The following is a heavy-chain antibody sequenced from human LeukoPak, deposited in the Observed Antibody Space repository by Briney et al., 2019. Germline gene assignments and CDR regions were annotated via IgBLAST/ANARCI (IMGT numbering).Heavy chain of an antibody. Sequence: SETLSLTCTVSGGSISSYYWSWIRQPPGKGLEWIGHIYLSGGTHYNSSLKSRLTISIDASKNQFSLQLSSVTAADTAMYYCARMVGATGDFDYWGQGTLVTVSS. J-gene: IGHJ4*02. CDR1: GGSISSYY. CDR2: IYLSGGT. V-gene: IGHV4-59*01. CDR3: ARMVGATGDFDY. D-gene: IGHD1-26*01.